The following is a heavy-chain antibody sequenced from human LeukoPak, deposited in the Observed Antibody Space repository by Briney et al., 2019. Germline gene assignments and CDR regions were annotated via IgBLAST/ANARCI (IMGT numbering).Heavy chain of an antibody. CDR1: GFTFSSYS. CDR2: IISSRSYI. V-gene: IGHV3-21*01. Sequence: GGSLRLSCAASGFTFSSYSRNWVRQPPGKGLEWVSSIISSRSYIYYAASVKGRFTIPRDSAKNSLYLQLNSLRAEDTAVYYCARDHPRYCSSTSCYIPPDYWGQGTLVTVSS. D-gene: IGHD2-2*02. CDR3: ARDHPRYCSSTSCYIPPDY. J-gene: IGHJ4*02.